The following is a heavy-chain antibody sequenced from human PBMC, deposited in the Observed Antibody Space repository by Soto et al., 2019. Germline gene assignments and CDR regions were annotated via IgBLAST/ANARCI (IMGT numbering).Heavy chain of an antibody. CDR2: IYPGDSDT. D-gene: IGHD3-10*01. Sequence: GESLKIFCNGSGYTFSNYWIAWVRQMPGKGLEWMGIIYPGDSDTKYSPAFQGQVTISADKSINTAYLQWTSLEASDTAMYYCARKFAPEFFDSWGQGTLVTVSS. V-gene: IGHV5-51*01. J-gene: IGHJ4*02. CDR1: GYTFSNYW. CDR3: ARKFAPEFFDS.